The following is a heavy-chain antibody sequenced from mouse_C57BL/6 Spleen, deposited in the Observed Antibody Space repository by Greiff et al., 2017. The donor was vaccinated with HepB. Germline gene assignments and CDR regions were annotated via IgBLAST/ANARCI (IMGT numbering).Heavy chain of an antibody. CDR2: IDPSDSYT. D-gene: IGHD2-3*01. CDR1: GYTFTSYW. Sequence: VQLQQPGAELVMPGASVKLSCKASGYTFTSYWMHWVKQRPGQGLEWIGEIDPSDSYTNYNQKFKGKSTLTVDKSSSTAYMQLSSLTSEDSAVYYCARSYDGYYRFAYWGQGTLVTVSA. J-gene: IGHJ3*01. CDR3: ARSYDGYYRFAY. V-gene: IGHV1-69*01.